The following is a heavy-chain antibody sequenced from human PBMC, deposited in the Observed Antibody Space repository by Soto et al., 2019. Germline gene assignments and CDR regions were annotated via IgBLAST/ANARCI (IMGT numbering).Heavy chain of an antibody. V-gene: IGHV1-18*01. CDR2: ISAYNGNT. CDR3: ARGAEYCSGGSCWVDNWFDP. J-gene: IGHJ5*02. Sequence: QVQLVQSGAEVKKHGASVKVSCKASGYTFTSYGISWVRQTPGQGLEWMGWISAYNGNTNYAQKLQGRVTMTTDTSTSTTYMELRSLRSDDTAVYYCARGAEYCSGGSCWVDNWFDPWGQGTLVTVSS. D-gene: IGHD2-15*01. CDR1: GYTFTSYG.